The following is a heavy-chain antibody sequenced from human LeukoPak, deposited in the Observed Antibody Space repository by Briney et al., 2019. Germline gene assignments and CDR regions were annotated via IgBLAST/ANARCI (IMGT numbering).Heavy chain of an antibody. V-gene: IGHV1-2*02. D-gene: IGHD3-10*01. J-gene: IGHJ4*02. CDR3: ARELLWFGELIDY. Sequence: ASVKVSCKASGYTFTGYYVHWVRQAPGQGLEWMGWINPSSGGTNYAQKFQGRVTMTRDTSISTAYMELSRLRSDDTAVYYCARELLWFGELIDYWGQGTLVTVSS. CDR2: INPSSGGT. CDR1: GYTFTGYY.